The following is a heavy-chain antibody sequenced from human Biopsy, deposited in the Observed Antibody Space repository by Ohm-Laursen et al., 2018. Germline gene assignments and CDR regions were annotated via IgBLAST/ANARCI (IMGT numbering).Heavy chain of an antibody. CDR1: GESFNGYY. CDR2: INHSGRT. Sequence: SETLSLTCAVYGESFNGYYWSWIRQTPGKGLEWIGEINHSGRTNYNPSLKSQVTISVDTSKNQFSLKVRSVTAADTAVYYCVRGVDYYDPYHYYALDVWGHGTTVTVSS. V-gene: IGHV4-34*01. J-gene: IGHJ6*02. CDR3: VRGVDYYDPYHYYALDV. D-gene: IGHD3-22*01.